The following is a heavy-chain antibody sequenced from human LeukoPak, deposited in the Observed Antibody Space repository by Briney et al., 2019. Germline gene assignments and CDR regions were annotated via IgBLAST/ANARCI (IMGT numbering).Heavy chain of an antibody. D-gene: IGHD4-17*01. V-gene: IGHV3-11*06. CDR1: GFTFSDHY. Sequence: GRSLRLSCGASGFTFSDHYMSWIRQAPGKGLEWVSYISQSSTYIDYADSVRGRFTISRDNAKSSLYLQMNSLRADDTAVYYCARGHYGLDYWGQGTPVTVSS. CDR3: ARGHYGLDY. J-gene: IGHJ4*02. CDR2: ISQSSTYI.